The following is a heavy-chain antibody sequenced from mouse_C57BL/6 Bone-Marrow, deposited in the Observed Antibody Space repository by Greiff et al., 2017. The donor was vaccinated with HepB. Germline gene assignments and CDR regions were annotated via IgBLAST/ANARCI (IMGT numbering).Heavy chain of an antibody. Sequence: QVQLKESGAELARPGASVKLSCKASGYTFTSYGISWVKQRTGQGLEWIGEIYPRSGNTYYNEKFKGKATLTADKSSSTAYMELRSLTSEDSAVYFCARGVYYGNSYYFDYWGQGTTLTVSS. CDR1: GYTFTSYG. CDR3: ARGVYYGNSYYFDY. V-gene: IGHV1-81*01. D-gene: IGHD2-1*01. CDR2: IYPRSGNT. J-gene: IGHJ2*01.